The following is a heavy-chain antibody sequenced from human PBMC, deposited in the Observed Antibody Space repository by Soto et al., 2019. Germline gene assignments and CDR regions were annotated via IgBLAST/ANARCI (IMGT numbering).Heavy chain of an antibody. V-gene: IGHV3-9*01. Sequence: GGSLRLSCAASGFTFDDYARHWVRQAPGKGLEWVSGISWNSGSIGYADSVKGRFTISRDNAKNSLYLQMNSLRAEDTALYYCAKDIGGDGSESYYYYYMDVWGKGTTVTVSS. CDR3: AKDIGGDGSESYYYYYMDV. J-gene: IGHJ6*03. CDR1: GFTFDDYA. CDR2: ISWNSGSI. D-gene: IGHD3-10*01.